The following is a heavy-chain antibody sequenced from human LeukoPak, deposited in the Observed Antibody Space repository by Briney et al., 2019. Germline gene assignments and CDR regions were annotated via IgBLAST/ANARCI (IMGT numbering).Heavy chain of an antibody. V-gene: IGHV3-11*01. CDR3: ARSPRQLGIRSDY. D-gene: IGHD6-13*01. Sequence: PGGSLRLSCAASGFTFSDYYMSWIRQAPGKGLEWVSYISSRGSTIYYADSVKGRFTISRDNAKNSLDLQMNSLRAEDTAVYYWARSPRQLGIRSDYWGQGTLVTVSS. CDR2: ISSRGSTI. J-gene: IGHJ4*02. CDR1: GFTFSDYY.